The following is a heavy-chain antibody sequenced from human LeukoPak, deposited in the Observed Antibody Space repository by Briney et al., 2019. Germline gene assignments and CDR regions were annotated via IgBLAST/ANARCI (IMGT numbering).Heavy chain of an antibody. CDR1: GGSVNSGSYY. CDR2: IYYSGST. D-gene: IGHD6-19*01. J-gene: IGHJ2*01. Sequence: VKPSETLSLTCTVSGGSVNSGSYYWNWIRQPPGKGLEWIGSIYYSGSTYYNPSLKSRVTIPVDTSKNQFSLKLSSVTAADTAVYYCATPGIAVTGTKYWYFDLWGRGTLVTVSS. CDR3: ATPGIAVTGTKYWYFDL. V-gene: IGHV4-39*01.